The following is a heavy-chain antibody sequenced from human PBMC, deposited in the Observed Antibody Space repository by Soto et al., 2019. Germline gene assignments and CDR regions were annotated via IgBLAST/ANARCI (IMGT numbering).Heavy chain of an antibody. D-gene: IGHD3-16*02. V-gene: IGHV4-61*01. Sequence: QVQLQGSGPRLVKPSEALSLSCTVSGVSVTGGNFFWCWVRQPPGKTLEWLGCISNSETTNSNPSLKSRLSLSLDTSRNQFSLRLNSVTAADTAVYFCARGGLHLGEFSLGQSDSWGQGTLVNVSS. CDR3: ARGGLHLGEFSLGQSDS. CDR2: ISNSETT. CDR1: GVSVTGGNFF. J-gene: IGHJ4*02.